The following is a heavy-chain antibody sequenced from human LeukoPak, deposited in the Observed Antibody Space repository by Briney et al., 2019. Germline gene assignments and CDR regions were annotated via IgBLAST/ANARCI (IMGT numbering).Heavy chain of an antibody. CDR2: IYYSGST. J-gene: IGHJ4*02. CDR3: ARAYSYGSPYLDY. V-gene: IGHV4-59*01. D-gene: IGHD5-18*01. Sequence: SETLSLTCTVSGGSISSYYWSWIRQPPGKGLEWIGYIYYSGSTNYNPSLKSRVTISVDTSKNRFSLKLSSVTAADTAVYYCARAYSYGSPYLDYWGQGTLVTVSS. CDR1: GGSISSYY.